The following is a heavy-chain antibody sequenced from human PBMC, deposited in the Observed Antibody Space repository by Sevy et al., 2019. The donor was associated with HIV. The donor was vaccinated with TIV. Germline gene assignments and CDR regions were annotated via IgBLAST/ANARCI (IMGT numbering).Heavy chain of an antibody. CDR1: GFTFSKAW. Sequence: GGSLRLSCAASGFTFSKAWMSWVRQAPGKGLEWVGGIKSNTDGGTTDYAEPVKGRFTISRDDSKNTLYLQVNSLKTDDTAVYYCTTKKDFWSGYFNFDYWGQGTLVTVSS. V-gene: IGHV3-15*01. CDR3: TTKKDFWSGYFNFDY. D-gene: IGHD3-3*01. CDR2: IKSNTDGGTT. J-gene: IGHJ4*02.